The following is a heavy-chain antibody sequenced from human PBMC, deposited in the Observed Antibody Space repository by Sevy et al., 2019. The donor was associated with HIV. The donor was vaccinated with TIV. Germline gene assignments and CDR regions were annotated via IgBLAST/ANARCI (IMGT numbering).Heavy chain of an antibody. CDR2: ISTYNGNT. CDR3: ARERRDIELVPAVEYFFDY. CDR1: GYTFSTYY. J-gene: IGHJ4*02. Sequence: ASVKVSCRASGYTFSTYYITWLRQAPGQGLEWMGWISTYNGNTQLAQKFQGRVTMSTDTYTSTAYMEVRSLKSDDTAVNYCARERRDIELVPAVEYFFDYWGQGTLVTVSS. D-gene: IGHD2-2*01. V-gene: IGHV1-18*01.